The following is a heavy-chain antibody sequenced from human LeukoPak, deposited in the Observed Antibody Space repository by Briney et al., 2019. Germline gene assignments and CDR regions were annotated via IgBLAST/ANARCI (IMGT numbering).Heavy chain of an antibody. Sequence: GGSLRLSCAASGFTFSSYAMSWVRQAPGKGLEWVANIKQDGSEKDYVDSVKGRSTISRDNAKNSLYLQVNSLRAEDTAVYYCARVYSSSSGKNAFDIWGQGTMVTVSS. CDR2: IKQDGSEK. J-gene: IGHJ3*02. D-gene: IGHD6-6*01. CDR3: ARVYSSSSGKNAFDI. V-gene: IGHV3-7*03. CDR1: GFTFSSYA.